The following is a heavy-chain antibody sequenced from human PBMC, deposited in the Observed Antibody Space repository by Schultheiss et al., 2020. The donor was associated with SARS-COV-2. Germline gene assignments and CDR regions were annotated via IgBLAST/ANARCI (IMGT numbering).Heavy chain of an antibody. CDR2: ISGSGGST. J-gene: IGHJ4*02. CDR3: AKDMKQWLVKILDY. V-gene: IGHV3-23*01. CDR1: GFTFSSYA. Sequence: GGSLRLSCAASGFTFSSYAMSWVRQAPGKGLEWVSAISGSGGSTYYADSVKGRFTISRDNAKNSLYLQMNSLRAEDTALYYCAKDMKQWLVKILDYWGQGTLVTVSS. D-gene: IGHD6-19*01.